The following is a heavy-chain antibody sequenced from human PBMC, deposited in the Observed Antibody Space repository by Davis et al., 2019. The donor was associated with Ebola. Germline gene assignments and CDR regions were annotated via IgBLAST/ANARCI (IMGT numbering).Heavy chain of an antibody. J-gene: IGHJ4*02. Sequence: GGSLRLSCAASGFTFSSYSMNWVRQAPGKGLEWVSSISSSSSYIYYADSVKGRFTISRDNAKNSLYLQMNSLRAEDTAVYYCARSDFDWFPGGYWGQGTLVTVSS. D-gene: IGHD3-9*01. V-gene: IGHV3-21*01. CDR2: ISSSSSYI. CDR1: GFTFSSYS. CDR3: ARSDFDWFPGGY.